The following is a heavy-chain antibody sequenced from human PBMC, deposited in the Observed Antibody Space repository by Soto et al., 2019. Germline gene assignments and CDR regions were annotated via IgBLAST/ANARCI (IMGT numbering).Heavy chain of an antibody. D-gene: IGHD2-15*01. Sequence: QLQLQESGPGLVKPSETLSLTCTVSGGSISSSSYYWGWIRQPPGKGLEWIGSIYYSGSTYYNPSLKSRVTISVDTSKNQCSLTLSSVTAADTAVYYCARLRVAAVDYWGQGTLVTVSS. V-gene: IGHV4-39*01. CDR2: IYYSGST. J-gene: IGHJ4*02. CDR3: ARLRVAAVDY. CDR1: GGSISSSSYY.